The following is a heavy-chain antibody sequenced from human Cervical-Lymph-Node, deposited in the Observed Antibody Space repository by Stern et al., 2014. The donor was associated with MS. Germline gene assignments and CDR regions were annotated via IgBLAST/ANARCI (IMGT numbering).Heavy chain of an antibody. Sequence: VQLVESGGGVVQPGRSLSVSCVASGFTFSTYAMHWVRQAPGKGLAWVALVSYDATQRNSTDSVKARFTISRDNSKNTLYLHMNSLRDEDSAVYFCARGGRGVGLEYWGHGALVTVSS. CDR2: VSYDATQR. V-gene: IGHV3-30-3*01. J-gene: IGHJ4*01. CDR1: GFTFSTYA. D-gene: IGHD3-10*01. CDR3: ARGGRGVGLEY.